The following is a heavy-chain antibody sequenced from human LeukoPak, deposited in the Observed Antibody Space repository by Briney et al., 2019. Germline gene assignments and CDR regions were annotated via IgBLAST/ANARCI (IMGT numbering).Heavy chain of an antibody. Sequence: PGGSLRLSCAASGFTVSSYGMSWVRQAPGKGLEWVLGISGSGGSTYYADFVKGRFTISRDNSKNTLYLQMNSLRVEDTAVYYCAKDPGRWEPNYWGQGTLVTVSS. J-gene: IGHJ4*02. CDR3: AKDPGRWEPNY. D-gene: IGHD1-26*01. CDR1: GFTVSSYG. V-gene: IGHV3-23*01. CDR2: ISGSGGST.